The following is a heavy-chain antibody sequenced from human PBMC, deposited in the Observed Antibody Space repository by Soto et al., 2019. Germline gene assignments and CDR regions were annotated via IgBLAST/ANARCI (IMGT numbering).Heavy chain of an antibody. Sequence: EVQLLESGGGLVLPGGSLRLSCAASGFTFNNYAMNWVRQAPGKGLEWVSEISGSGDSTFFTDSVKGRLTISRDNSKTTLYLQMNSLRAEDTAMYYCAKRDRPVSATPFFDHWGPGTLVSVSS. CDR3: AKRDRPVSATPFFDH. V-gene: IGHV3-23*01. CDR2: ISGSGDST. J-gene: IGHJ4*02. CDR1: GFTFNNYA. D-gene: IGHD2-15*01.